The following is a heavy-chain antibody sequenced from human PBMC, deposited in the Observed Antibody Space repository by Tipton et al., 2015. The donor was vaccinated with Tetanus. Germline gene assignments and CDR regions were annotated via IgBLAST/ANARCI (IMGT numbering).Heavy chain of an antibody. V-gene: IGHV3-21*01. CDR2: ISSRSSYI. J-gene: IGHJ4*02. Sequence: SLRLSCAASGFTFSSYSMNWVRQAPGKGLEWVSSISSRSSYIYYADSVKGRFTISRDNAKNSLYLQMNSLRAEDTAVYYCASMNCSGGSCKPLGYFDYWGQGTLVTVSS. CDR1: GFTFSSYS. D-gene: IGHD2-15*01. CDR3: ASMNCSGGSCKPLGYFDY.